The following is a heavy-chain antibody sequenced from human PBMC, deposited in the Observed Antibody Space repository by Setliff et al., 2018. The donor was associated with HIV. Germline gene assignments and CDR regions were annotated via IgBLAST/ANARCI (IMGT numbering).Heavy chain of an antibody. V-gene: IGHV6-1*01. J-gene: IGHJ4*02. CDR3: ARGSYGSVLL. Sequence: SQTLSLTCAISGDSVSSNNAAWNWIRQSPLRGLEWLGRTYYRSKWYFDYAVSVKSRIIINPDTSKNQFSLHLNPVTPEDTAVYYCARGSYGSVLLWGQGTLVTVSS. CDR2: TYYRSKWYF. CDR1: GDSVSSNNAA. D-gene: IGHD6-19*01.